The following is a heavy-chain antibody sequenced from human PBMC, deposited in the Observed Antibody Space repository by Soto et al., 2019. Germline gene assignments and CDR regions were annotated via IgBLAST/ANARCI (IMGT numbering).Heavy chain of an antibody. CDR3: ARSSGVIFGIIREETHWFDS. V-gene: IGHV1-46*01. Sequence: ALLKVSCKAPRDSFTRYYINWVRQAPGQGLEWMGVINPHGAHPPYPEKFTARITVTRDTSAFTVFMDVSSLTSEETAMYYCARSSGVIFGIIREETHWFDSWGQGTLVTVSS. J-gene: IGHJ5*01. D-gene: IGHD3-3*01. CDR1: RDSFTRYY. CDR2: INPHGAHP.